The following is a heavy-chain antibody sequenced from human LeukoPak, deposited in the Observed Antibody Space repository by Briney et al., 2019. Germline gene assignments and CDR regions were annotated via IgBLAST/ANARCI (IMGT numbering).Heavy chain of an antibody. Sequence: SETLPLPCIFLGDSLILYHGGSIRQPPGRGLEWIGYIYTSGSTNYNPSLKSRVTISVDTSKNQFSLKLSSVTAADTAVYYCASFGGPFDPWGQGTLVTVSS. CDR3: ASFGGPFDP. CDR1: GDSLILYH. J-gene: IGHJ5*02. V-gene: IGHV4-4*09. CDR2: IYTSGST. D-gene: IGHD3-3*01.